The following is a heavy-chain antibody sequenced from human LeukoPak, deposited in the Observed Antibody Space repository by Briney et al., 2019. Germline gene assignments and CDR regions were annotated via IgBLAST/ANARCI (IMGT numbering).Heavy chain of an antibody. J-gene: IGHJ4*02. CDR3: ARKYCSSTSCLFDC. V-gene: IGHV3-48*03. CDR2: ISSSGSSI. D-gene: IGHD2-2*01. Sequence: GGSLRLSCAASGFTFSSYEMNWVRQAPGKGLEWVSYISSSGSSIYYADSVKGRFTISRDNAKNSLYLQMNSLRAEDTAVYYCARKYCSSTSCLFDCWGQGTLVTISS. CDR1: GFTFSSYE.